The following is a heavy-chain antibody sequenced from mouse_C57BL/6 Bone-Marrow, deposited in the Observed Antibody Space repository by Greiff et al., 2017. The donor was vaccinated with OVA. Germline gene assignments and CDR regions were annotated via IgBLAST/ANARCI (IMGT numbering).Heavy chain of an antibody. Sequence: DVQLQESGPVLVKPGASVKMSCKASGYTFTDYYMNWVKQSHGKSLEWIGVINPYNGGTSYNQKFKGKATLTVDKSSSTAYMELNSLTSEDSAVYYCARYGYDQAWFAYWGQGTLVTVSA. CDR3: ARYGYDQAWFAY. CDR2: INPYNGGT. J-gene: IGHJ3*01. D-gene: IGHD2-2*01. CDR1: GYTFTDYY. V-gene: IGHV1-19*01.